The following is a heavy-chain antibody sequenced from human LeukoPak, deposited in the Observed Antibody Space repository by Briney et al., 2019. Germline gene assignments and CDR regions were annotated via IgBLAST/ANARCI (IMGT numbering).Heavy chain of an antibody. J-gene: IGHJ5*02. CDR3: AKVASTGYSSGWLDP. CDR1: GGPINTISTHY. D-gene: IGHD6-19*01. CDR2: VYYSGST. V-gene: IGHV4-59*11. Sequence: PSETLSLTCTVSGGPINTISTHYWTWIRQPPGKGLEYIGYVYYSGSTDHNPSLRSRVTLSVDTSKRQFSLRLTSVTAADTAIYYCAKVASTGYSSGWLDPWGQGILVTVSS.